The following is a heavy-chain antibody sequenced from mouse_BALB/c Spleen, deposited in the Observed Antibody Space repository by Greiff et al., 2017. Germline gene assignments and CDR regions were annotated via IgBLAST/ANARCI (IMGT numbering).Heavy chain of an antibody. Sequence: EVKLMESGGGLVQPGGSLKLSCAASGFTFSSYGMSWVRQTPDKRLELVATINSNGGSTYYPDSVKGRFTISRDNAKNTPYLQMSSLKSEDTAMYYGARDASYFDDWGQGTTLTVSS. D-gene: IGHD6-1*01. J-gene: IGHJ2*01. CDR3: ARDASYFDD. CDR2: INSNGGST. CDR1: GFTFSSYG. V-gene: IGHV5-6-3*01.